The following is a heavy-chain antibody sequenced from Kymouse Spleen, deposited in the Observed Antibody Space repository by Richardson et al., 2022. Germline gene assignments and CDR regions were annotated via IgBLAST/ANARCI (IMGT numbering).Heavy chain of an antibody. CDR1: GGSFSGYY. CDR2: INHSGST. J-gene: IGHJ4*02. Sequence: QVQLQQWGAGLLKPSETLSLTCAVYGGSFSGYYWSWIRQPPGKGLEWIGEINHSGSTNYNPSLKSRVTISVDTSKNQFSLKLSSVTAADTAVYYCARHVSQWLSDYWGQGTLVTVSS. CDR3: ARHVSQWLSDY. D-gene: IGHD6-19*01. V-gene: IGHV4-34*01.